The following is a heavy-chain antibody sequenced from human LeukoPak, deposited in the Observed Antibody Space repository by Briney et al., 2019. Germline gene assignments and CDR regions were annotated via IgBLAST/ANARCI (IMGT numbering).Heavy chain of an antibody. CDR3: ASFSSRDYNWFDP. CDR1: GGSFSGYY. Sequence: ASETLSLTCAVYGGSFSGYYWSWIRQPPGKGLEWIGEINHSGSTNYNPSLKSRVTISVDTSKNQFSLKLSSVTAADTAVYYCASFSSRDYNWFDPWGQGTLVTVSS. J-gene: IGHJ5*02. D-gene: IGHD6-13*01. V-gene: IGHV4-34*01. CDR2: INHSGST.